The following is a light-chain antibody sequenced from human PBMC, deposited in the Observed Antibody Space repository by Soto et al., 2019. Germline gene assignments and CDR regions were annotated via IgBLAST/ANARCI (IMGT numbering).Light chain of an antibody. CDR1: SGSIASNY. CDR2: EDN. Sequence: NFMLTQPHSVSESPGKTVTISCTRSSGSIASNYVQWYQQRPGSAPTTVIYEDNQRPSGVPDRFSGSIDSSSNSASLTISGLKTEDEADYYCQSYDSSNQDVVFGGGTKADRP. CDR3: QSYDSSNQDVV. J-gene: IGLJ2*01. V-gene: IGLV6-57*04.